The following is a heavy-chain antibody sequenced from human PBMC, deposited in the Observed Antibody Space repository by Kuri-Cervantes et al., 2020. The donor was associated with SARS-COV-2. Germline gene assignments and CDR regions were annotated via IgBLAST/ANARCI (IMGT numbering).Heavy chain of an antibody. D-gene: IGHD2-2*02. CDR3: ARESTYTFDI. Sequence: GSLRLSCEASGFIFSNYDMHWVRQPPGKGLQWIGEIFHDGSTKFNPSLSLRGRVTMSLDKSKNHFSLNLTSVTAADTAVYYCARESTYTFDIWGQGTLVTVSS. CDR2: IFHDGST. CDR1: GFIFSNYD. J-gene: IGHJ3*02. V-gene: IGHV4-4*02.